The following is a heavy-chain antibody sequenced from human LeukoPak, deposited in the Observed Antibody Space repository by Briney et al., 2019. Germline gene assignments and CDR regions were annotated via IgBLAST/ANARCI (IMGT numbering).Heavy chain of an antibody. Sequence: PGGSLRLSCAASGFTFSSYSMNWVRQAPGKGLEWVSSISSSSSYIYYADSGQGRFTISRDNAKNSLYLQMNSLRAEDTAVYYWARRWSYLSAFDIWGQGTMVTVSS. CDR2: ISSSSSYI. J-gene: IGHJ3*02. D-gene: IGHD3-10*01. CDR3: ARRWSYLSAFDI. CDR1: GFTFSSYS. V-gene: IGHV3-21*01.